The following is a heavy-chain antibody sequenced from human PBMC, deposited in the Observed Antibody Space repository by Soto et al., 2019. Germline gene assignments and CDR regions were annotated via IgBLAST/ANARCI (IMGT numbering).Heavy chain of an antibody. V-gene: IGHV3-11*01. CDR1: GFTFSDYY. CDR3: ARAGDIVATISVYYFDY. J-gene: IGHJ4*02. CDR2: ISSSGSTI. D-gene: IGHD5-12*01. Sequence: GGSLRLSCATSGFTFSDYYMSWIRQAPGKGLEWVSYISSSGSTIYYADSVKGRFTISRDNAKNSLYLQMNSLRAEDTAVYYCARAGDIVATISVYYFDYWGQGTLVTVSS.